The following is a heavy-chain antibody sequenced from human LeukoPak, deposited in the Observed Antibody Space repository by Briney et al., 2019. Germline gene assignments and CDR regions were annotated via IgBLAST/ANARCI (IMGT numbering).Heavy chain of an antibody. CDR3: ARIPGGYYMDV. D-gene: IGHD3-10*01. CDR2: INPSGGST. V-gene: IGHV1-46*01. CDR1: GYTFTSYY. J-gene: IGHJ6*03. Sequence: ASVKVSCKASGYTFTSYYMHWVRQAPGQGLEWMGIINPSGGSTNYAQKLQGRVTMTTDTSTSTAYMELRSLRSDDTAVYYCARIPGGYYMDVWGKGTTVTVSS.